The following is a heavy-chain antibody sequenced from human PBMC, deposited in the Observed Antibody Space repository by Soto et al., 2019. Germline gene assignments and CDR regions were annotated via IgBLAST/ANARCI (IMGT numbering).Heavy chain of an antibody. V-gene: IGHV2-5*01. CDR3: AQCLGGGNSCYFDY. J-gene: IGHJ4*01. D-gene: IGHD2-21*02. CDR1: GFSLTTYAMG. CDR2: VYWNDEK. Sequence: QITLKESGPTLVKPTQTLTLTCTFSGFSLTTYAMGVGCISQPPGKAREWLALVYWNDEKRYRPSLTSRLTIAKDTSQSQVVLTMTNMDPEDTATYFFAQCLGGGNSCYFDYWGHGTLVSVSS.